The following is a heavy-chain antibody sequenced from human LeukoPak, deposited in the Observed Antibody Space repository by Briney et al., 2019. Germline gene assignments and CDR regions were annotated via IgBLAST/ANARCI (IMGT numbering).Heavy chain of an antibody. J-gene: IGHJ5*02. CDR3: ARVGTRYFDWLLSWGNWFDP. V-gene: IGHV4-59*01. CDR1: GGSISSYY. D-gene: IGHD3-9*01. CDR2: IYYSGST. Sequence: SETLSLTCTVSGGSISSYYWSWIRQPPGKGLEWIGYIYYSGSTNYNPSLKSRVTISVDTSKNQFSLKLSSVTAADTAVYYCARVGTRYFDWLLSWGNWFDPWGQGTLVTVSS.